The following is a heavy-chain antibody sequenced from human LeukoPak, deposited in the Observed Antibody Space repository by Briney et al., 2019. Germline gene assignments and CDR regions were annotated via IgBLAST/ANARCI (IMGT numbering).Heavy chain of an antibody. V-gene: IGHV3-30-3*01. J-gene: IGHJ4*02. Sequence: GGSLRLSCAASGFTFGSYAMHWVRQAPGKGLEWVAVISSDGSNKYYTDSVKGRFTISRDDSKNTLYLQMNSLRPEDTAVYYCARDLSTITVAGTSWYDYWGQGTLVTVSA. D-gene: IGHD6-19*01. CDR1: GFTFGSYA. CDR3: ARDLSTITVAGTSWYDY. CDR2: ISSDGSNK.